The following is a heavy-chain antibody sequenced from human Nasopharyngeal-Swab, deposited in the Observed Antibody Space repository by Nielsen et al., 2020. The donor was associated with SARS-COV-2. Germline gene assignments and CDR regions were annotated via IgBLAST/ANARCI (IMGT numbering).Heavy chain of an antibody. CDR3: AKERFYSGSGKYPRDFDY. D-gene: IGHD3-10*01. CDR2: ISYDGSNK. Sequence: GESLKISCVASGFTFSNYGMHWVRQAPGKGPEWVAIISYDGSNKYHADSVKGRFTISKDNSKNTLYLQMSSLRADDTAVYYCAKERFYSGSGKYPRDFDYWGQGTLVTVSS. J-gene: IGHJ4*02. CDR1: GFTFSNYG. V-gene: IGHV3-30*18.